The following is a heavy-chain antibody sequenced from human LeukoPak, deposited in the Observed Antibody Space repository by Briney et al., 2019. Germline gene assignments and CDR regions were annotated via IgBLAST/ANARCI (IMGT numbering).Heavy chain of an antibody. J-gene: IGHJ4*02. V-gene: IGHV3-7*05. D-gene: IGHD6-13*01. Sequence: GGSLRLSCASSGFTFSNYWMSWVRQAPGKGLEWVANIKEDGSEKDYVDSVKGRFTISRDNAKNSLYLQMNSLRAEDTAIYYCARDWGAAGLWDYWGQGTVVTVSS. CDR2: IKEDGSEK. CDR3: ARDWGAAGLWDY. CDR1: GFTFSNYW.